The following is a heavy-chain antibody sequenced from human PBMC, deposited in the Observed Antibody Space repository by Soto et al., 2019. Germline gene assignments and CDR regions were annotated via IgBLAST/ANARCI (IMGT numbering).Heavy chain of an antibody. D-gene: IGHD3-22*01. CDR1: GGSISSGGYY. CDR3: ARVISSPYYYDSSGYYVFVY. V-gene: IGHV4-31*03. Sequence: SETLSLTCTVSGGSISSGGYYWSWIRQHPGKGLEWIGYIYYSGSTYYNPSLKSRVTISVDTSKNQFSLKLSSVTAADTAVYYCARVISSPYYYDSSGYYVFVYWGQGTLVTVSS. CDR2: IYYSGST. J-gene: IGHJ4*02.